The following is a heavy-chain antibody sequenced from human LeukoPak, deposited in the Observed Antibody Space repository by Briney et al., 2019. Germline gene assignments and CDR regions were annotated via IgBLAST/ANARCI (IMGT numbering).Heavy chain of an antibody. Sequence: SETLSLTCTVSGGSISSYYWSWIRQPPGKGLEWIGYIYYSGSTNYNPSLKSRVTISVDTSKNQFSLKLSSVTAADTAVYYCARLYCSSTSCYFDYWGQGTLVTVSS. CDR2: IYYSGST. D-gene: IGHD2-2*01. CDR3: ARLYCSSTSCYFDY. V-gene: IGHV4-59*01. CDR1: GGSISSYY. J-gene: IGHJ4*02.